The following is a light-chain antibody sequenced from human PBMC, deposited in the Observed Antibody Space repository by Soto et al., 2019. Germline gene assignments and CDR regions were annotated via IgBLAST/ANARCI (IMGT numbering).Light chain of an antibody. J-gene: IGLJ2*01. CDR3: QTWGTSVV. CDR1: SGHSSYA. V-gene: IGLV4-69*01. CDR2: LNSDGSH. Sequence: QLVLTQSPSASASLGASVKLTCTLSSGHSSYAIAWHQQQPEKGPRYLMKLNSDGSHSKGDGIPDRFSGSSSGAERYLTISSLQSEDEADYYCQTWGTSVVFGGGTKVTV.